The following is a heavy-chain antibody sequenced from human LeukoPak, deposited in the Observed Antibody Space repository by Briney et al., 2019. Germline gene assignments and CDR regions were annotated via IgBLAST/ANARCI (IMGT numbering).Heavy chain of an antibody. V-gene: IGHV4-39*01. D-gene: IGHD3-3*01. CDR3: AKTSDFWSGSYYFDY. J-gene: IGHJ4*02. CDR1: GGSISSSSYY. Sequence: PSETLSLTCTVSGGSISSSSYYWGWIRQPPGKGLEWIGSIYYTGSTYYNPSLKSRVTISVDKSKNQFSLKLTSVTAADTAVYYCAKTSDFWSGSYYFDYWGQGTLVTVSS. CDR2: IYYTGST.